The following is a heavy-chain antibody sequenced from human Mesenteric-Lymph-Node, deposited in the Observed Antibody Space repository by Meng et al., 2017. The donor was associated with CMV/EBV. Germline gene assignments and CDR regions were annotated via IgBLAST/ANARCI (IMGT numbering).Heavy chain of an antibody. CDR3: ARVLHSNFWRGLERSSARYYFDY. CDR1: GGSVSSISYQ. J-gene: IGHJ4*02. CDR2: MYYSGST. Sequence: SETLSLTCTVSGGSVSSISYQWGWIRQPPGKGLEWIGNMYYSGSTYYNPSLKSRITISVDTSKNQVSLKLSSVTAADTAVYYCARVLHSNFWRGLERSSARYYFDYRGQGTLVTVSS. D-gene: IGHD3-3*01. V-gene: IGHV4-39*07.